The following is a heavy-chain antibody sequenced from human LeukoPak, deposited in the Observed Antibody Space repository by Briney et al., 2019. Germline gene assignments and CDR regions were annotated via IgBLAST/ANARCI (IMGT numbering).Heavy chain of an antibody. CDR1: GFTFSSYW. CDR3: ARSYGAGRFDY. V-gene: IGHV3-74*01. Sequence: GGSLRLSCAASGFTFSSYWMHWVRQAPGKGLVWVSRINSDGSSTSYADSVKGRFTLSRDNAKNTLYLQMNSLRAEDTAVYYCARSYGAGRFDYWGQGTLVTVSS. D-gene: IGHD1-26*01. CDR2: INSDGSST. J-gene: IGHJ4*02.